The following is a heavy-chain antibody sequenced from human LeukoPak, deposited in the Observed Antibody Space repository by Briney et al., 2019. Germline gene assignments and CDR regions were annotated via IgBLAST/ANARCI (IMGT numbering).Heavy chain of an antibody. CDR3: ARAAGAAGGQYFDY. J-gene: IGHJ4*02. D-gene: IGHD6-13*01. CDR2: IYSNGDT. V-gene: IGHV4-4*07. CDR1: GGSISGYY. Sequence: SETLSLTCTVSGGSISGYYWSWIRQPAGQGLEWMGRIYSNGDTRYNPSLTSRVTMSVDTSKNQLSLKLGPVTAADTAVYYCARAAGAAGGQYFDYWGQGTLVTVSS.